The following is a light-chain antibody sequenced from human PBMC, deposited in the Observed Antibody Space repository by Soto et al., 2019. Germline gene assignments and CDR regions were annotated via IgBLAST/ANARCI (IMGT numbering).Light chain of an antibody. J-gene: IGKJ2*01. CDR3: HRYGSSPGFT. V-gene: IGKV3-15*01. Sequence: EIVMTQSPVTLSVSPGETANLSCRASQTVTSNLAWYQQNPSRSPRLLLSGASTRATGIPARFSGSGSGTEFTLTISRLEPEDFAVYYCHRYGSSPGFTFXQGTKVDIK. CDR2: GAS. CDR1: QTVTSN.